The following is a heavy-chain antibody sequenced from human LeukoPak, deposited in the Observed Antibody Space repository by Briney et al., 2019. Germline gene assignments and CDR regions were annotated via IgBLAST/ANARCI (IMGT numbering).Heavy chain of an antibody. V-gene: IGHV4-59*11. D-gene: IGHD3-22*01. CDR3: ARSPDMIETYYYDSSGLAFDY. CDR2: LYYSGST. J-gene: IGHJ4*02. CDR1: GGSISSHY. Sequence: PSETLSLTCTVSGGSISSHYWSWIRQPPGKGLEWIGYLYYSGSTNYNPSLKSRVTISVHTSKNQFSLKLSSVTAADTAVYYCARSPDMIETYYYDSSGLAFDYWGQGTLVTVSS.